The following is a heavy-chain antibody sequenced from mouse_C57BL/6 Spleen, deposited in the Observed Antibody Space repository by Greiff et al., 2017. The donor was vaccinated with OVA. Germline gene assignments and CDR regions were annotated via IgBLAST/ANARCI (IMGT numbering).Heavy chain of an antibody. Sequence: EVKLVESGGGLVKPGGSLKLSCAASGFTFSDYGMHWVRQAPEKGLEWVAYISSGSSTIYYADTVKGRFTISRDNAKNTLFLQMTSLRSEDTAMYYCARPYYYGSSYFAWFAYWGQGTLVTVSA. CDR3: ARPYYYGSSYFAWFAY. J-gene: IGHJ3*01. CDR2: ISSGSSTI. V-gene: IGHV5-17*01. CDR1: GFTFSDYG. D-gene: IGHD1-1*01.